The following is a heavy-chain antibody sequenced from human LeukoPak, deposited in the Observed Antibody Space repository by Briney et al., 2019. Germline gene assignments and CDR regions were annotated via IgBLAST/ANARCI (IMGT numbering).Heavy chain of an antibody. V-gene: IGHV1-18*01. CDR1: GYTFTSYG. J-gene: IGHJ4*02. D-gene: IGHD3-22*01. CDR3: ARDLYYYDSSGYYNF. Sequence: ASVKVSCKASGYTFTSYGISWVRQAPGQGLEWMGWISAYNGNTNYAQKLQGRVTMTTDTFTSTAYMELRSLRSDDTAVYYCARDLYYYDSSGYYNFWGQGTLVTVSS. CDR2: ISAYNGNT.